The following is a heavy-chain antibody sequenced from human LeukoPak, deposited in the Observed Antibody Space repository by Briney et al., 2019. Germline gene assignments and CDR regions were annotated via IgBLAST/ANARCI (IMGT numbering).Heavy chain of an antibody. CDR2: ISSTTNTI. V-gene: IGHV3-48*02. J-gene: IGHJ4*02. Sequence: PGGSLRLSCAASGFTFSDYSMNWVRQAPGKGLEWVCFISSTTNTIYYADSVKGRFTISRDNAKSSLYLQMNSLRDEDTAVYYCARDPNDYWGQGTLVTVSS. CDR1: GFTFSDYS. CDR3: ARDPNDY.